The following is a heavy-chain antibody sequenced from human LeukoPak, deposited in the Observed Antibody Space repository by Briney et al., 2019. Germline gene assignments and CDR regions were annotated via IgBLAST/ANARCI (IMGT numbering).Heavy chain of an antibody. Sequence: GGSLRLSCAASGFTFSTYTMNWVRQAPGKGLEWVSSITSSSSYIYYADSVKGRFTISRDNAKNSLYLQMNSLRAEDTAVYYCASFPPYMVRTDAFDIWGQGTMVTVSS. CDR3: ASFPPYMVRTDAFDI. V-gene: IGHV3-21*01. J-gene: IGHJ3*02. D-gene: IGHD3-10*01. CDR1: GFTFSTYT. CDR2: ITSSSSYI.